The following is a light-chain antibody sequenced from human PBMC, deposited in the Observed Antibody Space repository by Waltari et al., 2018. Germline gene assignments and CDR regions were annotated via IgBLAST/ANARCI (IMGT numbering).Light chain of an antibody. CDR2: YDN. V-gene: IGLV3-21*04. CDR3: QVWDDFIDSGV. J-gene: IGLJ3*02. Sequence: YVVTQPPSVSVTPGQTATLTCGGENIETKSVNWYQQKSGQAPFLVMFYDNDRPAGFPERFSGSTSGNTATLTINWVEAGDEADYHCQVWDDFIDSGVFGGGTRLSVL. CDR1: NIETKS.